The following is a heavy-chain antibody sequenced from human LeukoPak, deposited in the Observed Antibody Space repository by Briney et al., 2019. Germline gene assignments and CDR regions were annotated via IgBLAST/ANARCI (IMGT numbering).Heavy chain of an antibody. D-gene: IGHD2-2*01. CDR1: GFTVSSNY. V-gene: IGHV3-53*01. J-gene: IGHJ3*02. CDR2: IYSGGST. Sequence: GGSLRLSCAASGFTVSSNYMSWVRQAPGKGLEWVSVIYSGGSTYYADSVKGRFTISRDNSKNTLYLQMNSLRAEDTAVYYCARDDRYCSSTSCTDAFDIWGQGTMVPVSS. CDR3: ARDDRYCSSTSCTDAFDI.